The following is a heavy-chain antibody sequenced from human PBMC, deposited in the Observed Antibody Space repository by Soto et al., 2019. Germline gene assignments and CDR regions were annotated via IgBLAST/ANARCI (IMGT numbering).Heavy chain of an antibody. CDR3: ASSYSNYALIDYYYYGMDV. CDR1: GYTFTSYA. Sequence: QVQLVQSGAEVKKPGASVKVSCKASGYTFTSYAMHWVRQAPGQRLEWMGWINAGNGNTKYSQKFQGRVTITRDTSASTAYMELSSLRSEDTDVYYCASSYSNYALIDYYYYGMDVWGQGTTVTVSS. CDR2: INAGNGNT. D-gene: IGHD4-4*01. J-gene: IGHJ6*02. V-gene: IGHV1-3*01.